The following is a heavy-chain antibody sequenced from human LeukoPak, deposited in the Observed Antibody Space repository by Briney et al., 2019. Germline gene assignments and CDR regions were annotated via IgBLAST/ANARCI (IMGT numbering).Heavy chain of an antibody. CDR2: IYYSGTT. D-gene: IGHD4-17*01. Sequence: SETLSLTCTVSSGSISYYYWSWIRQSPGKGLEWIGYIYYSGTTNYNPSLKSRVTISVDTSKNQFSLQLRSVTAADTAVYYCAREDPQTTVPEGMDVWGQGTTVTVSS. CDR3: AREDPQTTVPEGMDV. V-gene: IGHV4-59*01. CDR1: SGSISYYY. J-gene: IGHJ6*02.